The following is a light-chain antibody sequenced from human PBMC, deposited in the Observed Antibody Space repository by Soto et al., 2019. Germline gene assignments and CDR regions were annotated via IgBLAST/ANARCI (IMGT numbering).Light chain of an antibody. CDR3: QQFKSYPLT. J-gene: IGKJ4*01. CDR2: AAS. CDR1: QGVSSY. Sequence: MQLTPSPSSLSTSVRDRVTITCRASQGVSSYLAWYQQKPGKAPKLLIYAASTLQSGVPSRFSGSGSGTDFTLTISSLQPEDFATYYCQQFKSYPLTFGGGTKVDIK. V-gene: IGKV1-9*01.